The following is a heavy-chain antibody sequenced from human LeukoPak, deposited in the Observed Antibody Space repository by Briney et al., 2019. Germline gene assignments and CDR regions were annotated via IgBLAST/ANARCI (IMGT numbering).Heavy chain of an antibody. J-gene: IGHJ6*02. CDR3: ARWTLYRGVIIFYYYYGMDV. D-gene: IGHD3-10*01. V-gene: IGHV4-61*01. Sequence: PSETLSLTCIVSGGSFSSGSYYWSWIRQPPGKGLEWIAYIYYSGSTNYNPSLKSRVTISVDTSKNQFSLKLSSVTAADTAVYYCARWTLYRGVIIFYYYYGMDVWGQGTTVTVSS. CDR2: IYYSGST. CDR1: GGSFSSGSYY.